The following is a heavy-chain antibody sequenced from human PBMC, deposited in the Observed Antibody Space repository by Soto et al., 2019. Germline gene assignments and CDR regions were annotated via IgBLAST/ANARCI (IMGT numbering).Heavy chain of an antibody. CDR3: VCSTGGWVRGVRVYGMDV. CDR2: IYYNGST. V-gene: IGHV4-31*03. J-gene: IGHJ6*02. Sequence: QVQLQESGPGLVKPSQTLSLTCTVSGGSISSGAYYWSWIRQHPGKGLEWVGYIYYNGSTYYNPSLKSRLNISLDTSKNQFSLRLSSVTAADTAVYYCVCSTGGWVRGVRVYGMDVWGQGTTVTVSS. CDR1: GGSISSGAYY. D-gene: IGHD3-10*01.